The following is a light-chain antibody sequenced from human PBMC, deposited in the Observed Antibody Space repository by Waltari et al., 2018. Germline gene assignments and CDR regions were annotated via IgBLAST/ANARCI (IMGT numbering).Light chain of an antibody. Sequence: QSVLTQPPSVSGAPGQRVTISCTGSGSNIGAGYDVHWYQHLPRAAPKLLIYGCSSRPLGVPDRFFGSTSCTSASLAITGLQAEDEGDYYCQSYDTSLSVVFGGGTKLTVL. CDR2: GCS. J-gene: IGLJ3*02. CDR3: QSYDTSLSVV. V-gene: IGLV1-40*01. CDR1: GSNIGAGYD.